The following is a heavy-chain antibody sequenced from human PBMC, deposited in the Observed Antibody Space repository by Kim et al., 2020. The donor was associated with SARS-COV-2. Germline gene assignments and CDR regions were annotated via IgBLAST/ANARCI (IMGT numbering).Heavy chain of an antibody. CDR2: INAGNGNT. J-gene: IGHJ5*02. Sequence: ASVKVSCKASGYTFTSYAMHWVRQAPGQRLEWMGWINAGNGNTKYSQKFQGRVTITRDTSASTAYMELSSLRSEDTAVYYCARVRVLRYFDWLSKEWWFDPWGQGTLVTVSS. CDR1: GYTFTSYA. CDR3: ARVRVLRYFDWLSKEWWFDP. D-gene: IGHD3-9*01. V-gene: IGHV1-3*01.